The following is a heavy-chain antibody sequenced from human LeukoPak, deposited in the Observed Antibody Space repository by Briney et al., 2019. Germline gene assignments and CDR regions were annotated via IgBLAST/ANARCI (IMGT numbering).Heavy chain of an antibody. Sequence: ASVKVSCKASRYIITTYGITWVRQAPGQGLEWMGWIDTYHANTNYAQKLQGRVTMTTDTSTSTAYMELRSLRSDDTAVYYCARESYWKFDYWGQGTLVTVSS. CDR1: RYIITTYG. CDR3: ARESYWKFDY. CDR2: IDTYHANT. D-gene: IGHD1-1*01. J-gene: IGHJ4*02. V-gene: IGHV1-18*01.